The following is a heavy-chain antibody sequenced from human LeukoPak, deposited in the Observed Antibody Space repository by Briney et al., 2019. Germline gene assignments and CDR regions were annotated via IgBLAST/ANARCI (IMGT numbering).Heavy chain of an antibody. D-gene: IGHD3-10*01. CDR2: ISGSGGST. CDR1: GFTFSSYA. V-gene: IGHV3-23*01. CDR3: ARDRYYGSGSDP. J-gene: IGHJ5*02. Sequence: PGGSLRLSCAASGFTFSSYAMSWVRQAPGKGLEWVSAISGSGGSTYYADSVKGRFTISRDNSKNTLYLQMNSLRAEDTAVYYCARDRYYGSGSDPWGQGTLVTVSS.